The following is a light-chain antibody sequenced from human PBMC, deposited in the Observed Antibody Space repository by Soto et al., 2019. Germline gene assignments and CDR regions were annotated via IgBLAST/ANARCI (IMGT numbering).Light chain of an antibody. CDR3: QHRSNWPPSMYT. CDR2: DTS. Sequence: IVLTQSPVTLSLSPGETATLSCRASQSVRTYLAWYQQKPGQAPRLLIYDTSNRATGIPARFSGSGSGTDFTLTISSLEPEDFAVYYCQHRSNWPPSMYTFGQGTKLEIK. J-gene: IGKJ2*01. V-gene: IGKV3-11*01. CDR1: QSVRTY.